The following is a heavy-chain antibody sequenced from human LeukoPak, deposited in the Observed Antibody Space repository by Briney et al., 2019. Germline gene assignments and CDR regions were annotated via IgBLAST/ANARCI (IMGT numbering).Heavy chain of an antibody. CDR2: IYYSGST. CDR3: ARLGRIYGDYVAPDY. V-gene: IGHV4-59*12. CDR1: GGSISSYY. J-gene: IGHJ4*02. D-gene: IGHD4-17*01. Sequence: PSETLSLTCTVSGGSISSYYWSWIRQPPGKGLEWIGYIYYSGSTNYNPSLKSRVTISVDTSKNQFSLKLSSVTAADTAVYYCARLGRIYGDYVAPDYWGQGTLVTVSS.